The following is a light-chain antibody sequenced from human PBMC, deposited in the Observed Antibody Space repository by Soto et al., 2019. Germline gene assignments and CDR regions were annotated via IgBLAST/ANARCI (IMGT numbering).Light chain of an antibody. J-gene: IGLJ2*01. Sequence: QAVVTQEPSLTVSPGGTVTLTCGSSTGAVTSGHYPYWFQQKPGQAPRTLIYDTSNKQSWTPARFSGSLLGGKAALTLSGAQPEDEAEYYCLLSYSGARARVFGGGTKLTVL. CDR3: LLSYSGARARV. V-gene: IGLV7-46*01. CDR2: DTS. CDR1: TGAVTSGHY.